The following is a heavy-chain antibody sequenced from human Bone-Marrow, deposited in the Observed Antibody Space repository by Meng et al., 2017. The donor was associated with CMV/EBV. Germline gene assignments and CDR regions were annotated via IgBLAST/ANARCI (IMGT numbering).Heavy chain of an antibody. D-gene: IGHD1-7*01. J-gene: IGHJ4*02. V-gene: IGHV3-23*01. Sequence: GGSLRLSCAASGFTFSSYAMSWVRQAPGKGLEWVSAISGSGGSTYYADSVKGRFTISRDNSKNTLYLQMNSLRAEDTAVYYCARQDNWNYGGNYFDYWGQGTLFTVSS. CDR2: ISGSGGST. CDR1: GFTFSSYA. CDR3: ARQDNWNYGGNYFDY.